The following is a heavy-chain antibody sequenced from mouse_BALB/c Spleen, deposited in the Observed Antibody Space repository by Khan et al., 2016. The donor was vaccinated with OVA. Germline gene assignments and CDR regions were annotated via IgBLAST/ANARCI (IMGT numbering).Heavy chain of an antibody. CDR3: ARSTYGNYGFAY. Sequence: VELVESGPGLVQPSQSLSITCTVSGFPLTSYGVHWVRQSPGKGLEWLGVIWSGGSTDYNAAFISRLSISKDNSKSQVFFKMNSLQANDTAIYYCARSTYGNYGFAYWGQGTLVTVSA. J-gene: IGHJ3*01. CDR2: IWSGGST. D-gene: IGHD2-1*01. CDR1: GFPLTSYG. V-gene: IGHV2-2*02.